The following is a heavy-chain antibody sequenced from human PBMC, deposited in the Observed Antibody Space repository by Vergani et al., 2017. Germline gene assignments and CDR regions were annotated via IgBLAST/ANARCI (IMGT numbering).Heavy chain of an antibody. J-gene: IGHJ4*02. D-gene: IGHD6-19*01. CDR3: ARAKRGRLAVGATDS. Sequence: QEQLVQSGSELKKPGASVKVSCKASGYSFNNYAILWVRHAPGQALEWMGWSNPTTGNPTYARAFTGRFIFSLDTSITTAYLQIISLKAEDTAVYFCARAKRGRLAVGATDSWGQGTLLTVSS. CDR1: GYSFNNYA. CDR2: SNPTTGNP. V-gene: IGHV7-4-1*02.